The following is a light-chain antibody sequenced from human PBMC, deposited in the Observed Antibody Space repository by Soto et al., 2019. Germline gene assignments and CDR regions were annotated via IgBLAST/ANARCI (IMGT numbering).Light chain of an antibody. CDR1: QSVYSSY. Sequence: EIVLTQSPGTLSLSPGERATLSCRASQSVYSSYLAWYQQKPGQAPRLLIYGASSRATGIPDRFSGSGSGTDFTLIISRLEPDDFAVYYCQKYGTSPSTFGPGTKVDIK. CDR2: GAS. J-gene: IGKJ3*01. V-gene: IGKV3-20*01. CDR3: QKYGTSPST.